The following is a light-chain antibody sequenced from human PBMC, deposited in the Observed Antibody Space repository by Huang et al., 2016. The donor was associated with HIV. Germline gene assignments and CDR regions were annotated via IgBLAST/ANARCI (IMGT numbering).Light chain of an antibody. CDR3: MEALKTPYT. Sequence: DIVMIQSPLSLPVTPGEPASISCRACQSLLHTNAYNYLDWYLQKPGQSPQRLIYLGSSRASGVPDRFSGGGSGTRFSLNISRVEAEDAGIYYCMEALKTPYTFGQGTKLEIK. CDR1: QSLLHTNAYNY. V-gene: IGKV2-28*01. J-gene: IGKJ2*01. CDR2: LGS.